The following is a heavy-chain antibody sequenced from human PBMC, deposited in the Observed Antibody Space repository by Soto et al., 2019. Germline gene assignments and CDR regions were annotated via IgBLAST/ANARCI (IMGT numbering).Heavy chain of an antibody. CDR2: IKQDGSEK. V-gene: IGHV3-7*01. CDR1: GFTFSTYW. D-gene: IGHD1-7*01. Sequence: GGSLRLSCAASGFTFSTYWMTWVRQAPGKGLEWVANIKQDGSEKYYVDSVKGRFTISRDNAKNSLYLQMNSLRAEDTAVYYCAINANCTYRAYWRKGTLDTVSP. CDR3: AINANCTYRAY. J-gene: IGHJ4*02.